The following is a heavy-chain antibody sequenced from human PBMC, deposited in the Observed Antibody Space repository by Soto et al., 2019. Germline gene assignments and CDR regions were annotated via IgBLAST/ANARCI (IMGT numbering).Heavy chain of an antibody. CDR3: AADGAYSGSYRPPDY. V-gene: IGHV1-58*01. J-gene: IGHJ4*02. CDR1: GFTFTSSA. CDR2: IVVGSGNT. D-gene: IGHD1-26*01. Sequence: SVKVSCKASGFTFTSSAVQWVRQARGQRLEWIGWIVVGSGNTNYAQKFQERVTITRDMSTSTAYMELSSLRSEDTAVYYCAADGAYSGSYRPPDYWGQGTPVTVSS.